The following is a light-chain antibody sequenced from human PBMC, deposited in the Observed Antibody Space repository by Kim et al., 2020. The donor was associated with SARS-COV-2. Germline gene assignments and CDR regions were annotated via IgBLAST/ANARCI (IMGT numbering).Light chain of an antibody. CDR2: SAS. CDR3: QHYGNSPPWT. J-gene: IGKJ1*01. CDR1: HSLSSGY. V-gene: IGKV3-20*01. Sequence: PGETATLSCRASHSLSSGYLAWYQQKPAQSPRLLIHSASIRATGIPDRFSGRGSGTDFTLTISRLEPEDFAVYYCQHYGNSPPWTFGPGTKVEIK.